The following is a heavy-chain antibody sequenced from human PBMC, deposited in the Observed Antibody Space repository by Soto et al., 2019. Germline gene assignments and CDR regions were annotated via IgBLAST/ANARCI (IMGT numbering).Heavy chain of an antibody. CDR2: IIPIFGTA. J-gene: IGHJ4*02. V-gene: IGHV1-69*06. CDR1: GGTFSSYA. Sequence: ASVKVSCKASGGTFSSYAISWVRQAPGQGLEWMGGIIPIFGTANYAQKFQGRVTITADKSTSTAYMELSSLRSEDTAVYYCARGGYSYGPAGDYFDYWGQGTLVTVSS. CDR3: ARGGYSYGPAGDYFDY. D-gene: IGHD5-18*01.